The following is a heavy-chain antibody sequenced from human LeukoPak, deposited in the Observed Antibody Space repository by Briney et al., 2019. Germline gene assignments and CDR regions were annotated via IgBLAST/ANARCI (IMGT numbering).Heavy chain of an antibody. CDR1: GGTFSSYA. V-gene: IGHV1-69*04. D-gene: IGHD3/OR15-3a*01. J-gene: IGHJ4*02. CDR3: VISPPRDF. CDR2: IIPILGIA. Sequence: SVKVSCKASGGTFSSYAIIWVRQAPGQGLEWMGRIIPILGIANYAQKFQGRVTITADKSTSTAYMELSSLRSEDTAVYYCVISPPRDFWGQGTLVSVSS.